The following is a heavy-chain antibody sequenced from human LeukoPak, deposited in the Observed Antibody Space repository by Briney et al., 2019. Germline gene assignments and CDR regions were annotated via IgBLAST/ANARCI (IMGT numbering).Heavy chain of an antibody. Sequence: GGSLRLSCAASGFTFSDYYMSWIRRAPGKGLEWVSYISSSGSTIYYADSVKGRFAISRDNAKNSLYLQMNSLRAEDTAVYYCARGKTIFGVVYYFDYWGQGTLVTVSS. CDR1: GFTFSDYY. D-gene: IGHD3-3*01. V-gene: IGHV3-11*01. J-gene: IGHJ4*02. CDR3: ARGKTIFGVVYYFDY. CDR2: ISSSGSTI.